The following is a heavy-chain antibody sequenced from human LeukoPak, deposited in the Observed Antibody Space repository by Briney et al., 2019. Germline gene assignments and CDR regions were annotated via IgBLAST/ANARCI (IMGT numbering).Heavy chain of an antibody. V-gene: IGHV3-66*01. CDR3: ARDLPEQWLALGWFDP. CDR2: IYSGGST. Sequence: GGSLRLSCAASGFTVSSNYMSWVRQAPGKGLEWVSVIYSGGSTYYADSVKGRFTISRDNSKNTLYPQMNSLRAEDTAVYYCARDLPEQWLALGWFDPWGQGTLVTVSS. CDR1: GFTVSSNY. J-gene: IGHJ5*02. D-gene: IGHD6-19*01.